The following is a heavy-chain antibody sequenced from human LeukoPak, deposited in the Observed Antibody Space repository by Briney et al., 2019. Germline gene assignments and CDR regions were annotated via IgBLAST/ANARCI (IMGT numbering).Heavy chain of an antibody. Sequence: GGSLRLSCAASGFTFSSYWMHWVRQPPGKGLEWLSQIKFDGTHIRYADSVKGRFTISRDNSKNTLYLQMNSLRAEDTAVYYCAKDLAEYGMDVWGQGTTVTVSS. CDR2: IKFDGTHI. CDR3: AKDLAEYGMDV. V-gene: IGHV3-74*01. CDR1: GFTFSSYW. J-gene: IGHJ6*02.